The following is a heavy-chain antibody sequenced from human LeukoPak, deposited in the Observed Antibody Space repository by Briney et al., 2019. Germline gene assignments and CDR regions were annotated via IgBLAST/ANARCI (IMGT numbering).Heavy chain of an antibody. CDR1: GDSISSTYF. CDR3: ARLGYCSGGSCHHDY. J-gene: IGHJ4*02. D-gene: IGHD2-15*01. Sequence: PSETLSLTCTVSGDSISSTYFWALIRPPPGTGLEWIATINHNGNTYYNPFLKSRVTISVDRSRNQFSLKLTSVTAADTAVYYCARLGYCSGGSCHHDYWGQGTLVTVS. CDR2: INHNGNT. V-gene: IGHV4-38-2*02.